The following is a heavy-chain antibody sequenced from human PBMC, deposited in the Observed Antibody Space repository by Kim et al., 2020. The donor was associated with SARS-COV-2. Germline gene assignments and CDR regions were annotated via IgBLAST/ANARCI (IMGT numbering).Heavy chain of an antibody. CDR1: GYTFTSYD. J-gene: IGHJ6*02. D-gene: IGHD5-12*01. Sequence: ASVKVSCKASGYTFTSYDINWVRQATGQGLEWMGWMNPNSGNTGYAQKFQGRVTMTRNTSISTAYMELSSLRSEDTAVYYCATRGVDGYNLFGMDVWGQGTTVTVSS. V-gene: IGHV1-8*01. CDR3: ATRGVDGYNLFGMDV. CDR2: MNPNSGNT.